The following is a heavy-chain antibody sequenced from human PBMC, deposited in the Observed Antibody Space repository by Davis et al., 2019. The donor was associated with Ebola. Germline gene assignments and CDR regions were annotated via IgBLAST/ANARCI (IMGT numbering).Heavy chain of an antibody. V-gene: IGHV3-66*01. CDR1: GFTFSSYS. CDR3: ASIAQYYYDSSVYYQNYDI. Sequence: GESLKISCAASGFTFSSYSMNWVRQAPGKGLEWVSVIYSGGSTYYADSVKGRFTISRDNSKNTLYLQMNSLSAEDTAVYYCASIAQYYYDSSVYYQNYDIWGQGTMVTVSS. CDR2: IYSGGST. J-gene: IGHJ3*02. D-gene: IGHD3-22*01.